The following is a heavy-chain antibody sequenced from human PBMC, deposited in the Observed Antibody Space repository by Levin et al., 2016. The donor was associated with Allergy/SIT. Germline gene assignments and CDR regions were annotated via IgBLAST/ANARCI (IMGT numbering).Heavy chain of an antibody. D-gene: IGHD3-22*01. CDR2: INHSGST. CDR1: GGSFSGYY. V-gene: IGHV4-34*01. CDR3: ARRPYYYDSSGYYYLFDY. Sequence: SETLSLTCAVYGGSFSGYYWSWIRQPPGKGLEWIGEINHSGSTNYNPSLKSRVTISVDTSKNQFSLKLSSVTAADTAVYYCARRPYYYDSSGYYYLFDYWGQGTLVTVSS. J-gene: IGHJ4*02.